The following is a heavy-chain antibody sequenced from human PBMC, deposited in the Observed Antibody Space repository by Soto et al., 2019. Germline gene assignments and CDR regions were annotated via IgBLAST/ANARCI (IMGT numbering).Heavy chain of an antibody. J-gene: IGHJ3*02. CDR3: ARVWGGAFDI. D-gene: IGHD3-10*01. CDR1: SISTYY. Sequence: SETLSLTCTVGSISTYYWGWIRQPPGKGLEWIGNIYYSGSTYYNPSLKSRVTISVDTSKNQFSLKLSSVTAADTAVYYCARVWGGAFDIWGQGTMVT. V-gene: IGHV4-59*01. CDR2: IYYSGST.